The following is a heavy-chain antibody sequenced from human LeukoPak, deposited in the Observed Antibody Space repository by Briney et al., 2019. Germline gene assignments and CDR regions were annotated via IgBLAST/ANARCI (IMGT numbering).Heavy chain of an antibody. CDR3: ARGSTGNHSPPHFDY. CDR2: IFPIFGTA. Sequence: EASVKVSCKASGGTFSSYAISWVRQAPGQGLEWMGGIFPIFGTANYAQKFQGRVTITTDESTSTAYMELSSLRSEDTAVYYCARGSTGNHSPPHFDYWGQGTLVTVSS. CDR1: GGTFSSYA. J-gene: IGHJ4*02. V-gene: IGHV1-69*05. D-gene: IGHD3-10*01.